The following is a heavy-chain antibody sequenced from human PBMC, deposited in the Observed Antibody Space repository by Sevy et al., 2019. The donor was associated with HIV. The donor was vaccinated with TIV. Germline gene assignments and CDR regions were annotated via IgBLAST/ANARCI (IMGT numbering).Heavy chain of an antibody. CDR2: LSFGCGEI. V-gene: IGHV3-23*01. CDR1: GFTFSKYS. D-gene: IGHD2-8*01. J-gene: IGHJ4*02. CDR3: AREGCTKPHDY. Sequence: GGSLRLSCAASGFTFSKYSMSWVRQPPGKGLEWVSTLSFGCGEINYADSVKGRCTISIDNSKSSVYLQMNNLRPEDTAVYYCAREGCTKPHDYWGQGTLVTVSS.